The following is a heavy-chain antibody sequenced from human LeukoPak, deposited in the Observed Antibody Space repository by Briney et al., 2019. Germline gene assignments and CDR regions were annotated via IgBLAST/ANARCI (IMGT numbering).Heavy chain of an antibody. Sequence: GESLKISCKGSGYSFTSYWIGWVRQMPGKGLEWMGIIYPGDSDTRYSPSFQGQVTISADKSISTAYLQWSSLKASDTAMYYCARCGGFGQLLYSGSSGWFPCYYFDYWGQGTLVTVSS. V-gene: IGHV5-51*01. CDR2: IYPGDSDT. J-gene: IGHJ4*02. CDR1: GYSFTSYW. CDR3: ARCGGFGQLLYSGSSGWFPCYYFDY. D-gene: IGHD6-19*01.